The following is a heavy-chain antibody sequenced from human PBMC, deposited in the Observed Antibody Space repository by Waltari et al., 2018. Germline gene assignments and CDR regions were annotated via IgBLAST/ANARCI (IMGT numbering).Heavy chain of an antibody. CDR3: ARGGLAGATPDY. CDR2: VNNEGTHT. Sequence: EVRLVESGGGLVQPGGSLRLRWVGSGFPCNNYWVHWVRHAPGKGLVWVAYVNNEGTHTAYVDAVKGRFTASRDNAKNTLYLQMNSLRVEDTAVYYCARGGLAGATPDYWGQGTLVTVSS. D-gene: IGHD1-26*01. CDR1: GFPCNNYW. V-gene: IGHV3-74*03. J-gene: IGHJ4*02.